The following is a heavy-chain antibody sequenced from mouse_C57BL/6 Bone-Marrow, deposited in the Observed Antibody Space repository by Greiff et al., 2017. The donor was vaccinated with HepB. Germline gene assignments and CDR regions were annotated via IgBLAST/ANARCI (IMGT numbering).Heavy chain of an antibody. CDR2: INPNNGGT. CDR1: GYTFTDYN. D-gene: IGHD1-1*01. V-gene: IGHV1-18*01. CDR3: ARDYGSSYLAY. J-gene: IGHJ3*01. Sequence: VQLQQSGPELVKPGASVKIPCKASGYTFTDYNMDWVKQSHGKSLEWIGDINPNNGGTIYNQKFKGKATLTVDNPSSTAYMELRSLTSEDTAVYYCARDYGSSYLAYWGQGTLVTVSA.